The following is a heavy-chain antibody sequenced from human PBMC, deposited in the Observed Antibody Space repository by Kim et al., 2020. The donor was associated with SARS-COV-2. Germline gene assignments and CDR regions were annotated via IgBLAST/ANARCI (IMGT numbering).Heavy chain of an antibody. D-gene: IGHD3-22*01. CDR1: GGSISSYY. J-gene: IGHJ4*02. V-gene: IGHV4-59*01. Sequence: PETLSLTCTVSGGSISSYYWSWIRQPPGKGLEWIGYIYYSGSTNYNPSLKSRVTISVDTSKNQFSLKLSSVTAADTAVYYCAAHSGYSVYWGQGTLVTVSS. CDR3: AAHSGYSVY. CDR2: IYYSGST.